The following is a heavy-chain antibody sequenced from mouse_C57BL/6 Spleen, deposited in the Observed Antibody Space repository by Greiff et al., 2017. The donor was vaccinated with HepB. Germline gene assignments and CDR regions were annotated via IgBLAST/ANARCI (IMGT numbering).Heavy chain of an antibody. CDR1: GFTFTDYY. V-gene: IGHV7-3*01. CDR3: ARSLRYFDV. J-gene: IGHJ1*03. CDR2: IRNKANGYTT. D-gene: IGHD2-10*01. Sequence: EVKLVESGGGLVQPGGSLSLSCAASGFTFTDYYMSWVRQPPGKALEWLGFIRNKANGYTTEYSASVKGRFTISRDSSQSILYLQMNALRAEDSATYYCARSLRYFDVWGTGTTVTVSS.